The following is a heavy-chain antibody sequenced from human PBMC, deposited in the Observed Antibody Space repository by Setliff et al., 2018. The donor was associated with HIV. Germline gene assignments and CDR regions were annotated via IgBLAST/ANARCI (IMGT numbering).Heavy chain of an antibody. V-gene: IGHV4-38-2*01. CDR1: GYSSSSCYY. D-gene: IGHD5-12*01. J-gene: IGHJ4*02. Sequence: PSETLSLTCAVSGYSSSSCYYWGWIRQPPGKGLGWIGSIYHSGSTYYNPSLKSRVTISVDTSKKQFSLRLSSVTAADTAVYYCARCRAGGYSAYEIWGQGTRVTVSS. CDR2: IYHSGST. CDR3: ARCRAGGYSAYEI.